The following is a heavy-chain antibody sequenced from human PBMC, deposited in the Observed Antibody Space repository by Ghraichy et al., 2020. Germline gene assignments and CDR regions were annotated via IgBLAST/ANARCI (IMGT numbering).Heavy chain of an antibody. Sequence: GGSLRLSCATSGFTFTTAWLCWVRQAPGKGLEWVARIKSEADGATTDYAAPVRGRFSISRDDSEKTLYLQMDSLTSEDSGTYYCVYQQLVFWSRGTQVTVSS. J-gene: IGHJ4*02. D-gene: IGHD1/OR15-1a*01. V-gene: IGHV3-15*01. CDR3: VYQQLVF. CDR2: IKSEADGATT. CDR1: GFTFTTAW.